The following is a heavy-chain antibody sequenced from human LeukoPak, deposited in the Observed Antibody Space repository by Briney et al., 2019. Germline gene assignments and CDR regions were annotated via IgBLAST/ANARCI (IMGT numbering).Heavy chain of an antibody. V-gene: IGHV4-30-4*08. Sequence: SETLSLTCTVSGGSITSGDYYWGWIRQPPGKGLEWIGNIYYSGSTYYNPSLKSRVTISVDTSKNQFSLKLSSVTAADTAVYYCARDDTYYYDSSSYPTRYWGQGTLVTVSS. CDR3: ARDDTYYYDSSSYPTRY. D-gene: IGHD3-22*01. J-gene: IGHJ4*02. CDR1: GGSITSGDYY. CDR2: IYYSGST.